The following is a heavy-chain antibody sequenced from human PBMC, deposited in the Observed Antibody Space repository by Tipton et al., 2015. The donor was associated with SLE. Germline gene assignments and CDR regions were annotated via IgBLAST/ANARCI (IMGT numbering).Heavy chain of an antibody. CDR1: GGSISSSSYY. Sequence: LRLSCTVSGGSISSSSYYWGWIRQPPGKGLEWIGSIYYSGSTYYNPSLKSRVTISVDTSKNQFSLKLSSVTAADTAVYYCARADPYVLWGQGTLVTVSS. V-gene: IGHV4-39*07. CDR3: ARADPYVL. D-gene: IGHD3-16*01. CDR2: IYYSGST. J-gene: IGHJ4*02.